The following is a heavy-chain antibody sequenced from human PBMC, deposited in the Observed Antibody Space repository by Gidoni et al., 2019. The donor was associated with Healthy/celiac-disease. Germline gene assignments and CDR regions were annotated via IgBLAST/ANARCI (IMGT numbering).Heavy chain of an antibody. V-gene: IGHV4-39*01. CDR1: GGSISSSSYY. CDR3: AGTIIAVAPNDAFDI. D-gene: IGHD6-19*01. J-gene: IGHJ3*02. Sequence: QLQLQESGPGLVKPSETLYLTCTVSGGSISSSSYYWGWIRQPPGKGLEWIGSIYYSGITYYNPSLKSRVTISVDTSKNHFSLKLSSVTAADTAVYYCAGTIIAVAPNDAFDIWGQGTMVTVSS. CDR2: IYYSGIT.